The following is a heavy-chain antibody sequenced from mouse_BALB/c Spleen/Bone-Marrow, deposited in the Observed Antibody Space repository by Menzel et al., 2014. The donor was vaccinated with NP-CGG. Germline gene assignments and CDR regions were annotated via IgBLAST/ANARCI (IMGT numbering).Heavy chain of an antibody. D-gene: IGHD1-1*01. V-gene: IGHV1-15*01. CDR1: GYTFTDYE. CDR3: TRDGSSRWYFDV. Sequence: QVQLQQSGAELVRPGASVTLSCKASGYTFTDYEMHWVKQTPVHGLEWIGAIDPETGGTAYNQKFKGKATLTADKSSSTAYMELRSLTSEDSAVYYFTRDGSSRWYFDVWGAGTTVTVSS. J-gene: IGHJ1*01. CDR2: IDPETGGT.